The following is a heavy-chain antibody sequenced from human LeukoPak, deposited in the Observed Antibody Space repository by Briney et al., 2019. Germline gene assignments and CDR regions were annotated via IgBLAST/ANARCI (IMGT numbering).Heavy chain of an antibody. V-gene: IGHV1-18*04. D-gene: IGHD3-22*01. Sequence: ASVKVSCKASGYTFTGYYMHWVRQTPGQGLEWMGWISAYNGNTNYAQKLQGRVTMTTDTSTSTAYMELRSLRSDDTAVYYCARVGPHPYYYDSSGYYYAYWGQGTLVTVSS. J-gene: IGHJ4*02. CDR1: GYTFTGYY. CDR3: ARVGPHPYYYDSSGYYYAY. CDR2: ISAYNGNT.